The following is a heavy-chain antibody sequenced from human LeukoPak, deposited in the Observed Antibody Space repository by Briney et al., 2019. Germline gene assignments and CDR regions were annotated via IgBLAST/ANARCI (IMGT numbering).Heavy chain of an antibody. J-gene: IGHJ6*02. CDR1: VGSISSYY. Sequence: PSETLSLTCAVPVGSISSYYWRWIRQPPGKGLEWIGYIYYSGSTNYNPSLKSRVTISVDTSKNQFSLKLSSVTAADTAVYSCARYGSGSYSFGRDVWGQGTTVTVSS. V-gene: IGHV4-59*08. CDR3: ARYGSGSYSFGRDV. CDR2: IYYSGST. D-gene: IGHD3-10*01.